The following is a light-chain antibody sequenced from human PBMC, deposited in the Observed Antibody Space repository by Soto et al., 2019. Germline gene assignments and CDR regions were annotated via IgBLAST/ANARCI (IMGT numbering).Light chain of an antibody. CDR1: QSINTR. CDR3: HQRQSWPRT. V-gene: IGKV3-11*01. CDR2: QTS. Sequence: EIVLTQSPATLSSFPGDRVTLSCRARQSINTRLAWYQHRPGQAPRLLIYQTSIRAAGIPAMFSASGTGTDCTLTISDVQPEDFEVYYCHQRQSWPRTFGQGNKVDI. J-gene: IGKJ1*01.